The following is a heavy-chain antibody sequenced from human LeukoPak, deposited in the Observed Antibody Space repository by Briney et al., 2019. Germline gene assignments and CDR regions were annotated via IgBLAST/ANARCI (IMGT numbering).Heavy chain of an antibody. CDR1: GYTFSTYA. V-gene: IGHV1-3*01. CDR2: INGGDGNT. J-gene: IGHJ4*01. CDR3: ARSYIVVVPAVYFDY. Sequence: ASVKVSCKPSGYTFSTYAIRWVRQAPGQRLEWMGWINGGDGNTKFSQKFQGRVTITRDTSASSSYMELSSLRSEDTAVYYCARSYIVVVPAVYFDYWGQGTLVTVSS. D-gene: IGHD2-2*01.